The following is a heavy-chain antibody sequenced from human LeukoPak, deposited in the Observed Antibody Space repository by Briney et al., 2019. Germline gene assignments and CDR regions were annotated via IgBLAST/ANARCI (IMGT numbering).Heavy chain of an antibody. Sequence: SGGSLRLSCAASGFTFSSYGMHWVRQAPGKGLEWVAFIRYDGSNKYYADSVKGRFTISRDNSKNTLYLQMNSLRAEDTAVYYCAKEHSSGWYNWFDPWGQGTLVTVSS. D-gene: IGHD6-19*01. J-gene: IGHJ5*02. CDR3: AKEHSSGWYNWFDP. CDR1: GFTFSSYG. V-gene: IGHV3-30*02. CDR2: IRYDGSNK.